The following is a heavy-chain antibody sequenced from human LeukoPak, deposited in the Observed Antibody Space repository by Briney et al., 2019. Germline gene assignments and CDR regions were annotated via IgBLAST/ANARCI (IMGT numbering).Heavy chain of an antibody. Sequence: SQTLSLTCAISGDSVSNNNAAWNWIRQSPSRGLEWLGRTYYRSKWYNDYAASVKSRITINPDTSKNQFSLQLNSVTAADTAVYYCARGRNARPTYYYGSGTSNWFDPWGQGTLVTVSS. J-gene: IGHJ5*02. D-gene: IGHD3-10*01. CDR1: GDSVSNNNAA. V-gene: IGHV6-1*01. CDR2: TYYRSKWYN. CDR3: ARGRNARPTYYYGSGTSNWFDP.